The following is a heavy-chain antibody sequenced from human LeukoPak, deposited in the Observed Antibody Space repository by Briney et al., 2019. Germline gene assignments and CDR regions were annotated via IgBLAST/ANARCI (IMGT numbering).Heavy chain of an antibody. D-gene: IGHD6-13*01. Sequence: SVKVSCKASGGTFSSYTISWVRHAPGQGLEWMGGIIPLFGTAHYAQKFQGRVTITADESTSTAYMELSSLRSEDTAVYYCARGGIVAAGIINNHDAFDVWGLGTMVTVSS. V-gene: IGHV1-69*13. CDR3: ARGGIVAAGIINNHDAFDV. CDR1: GGTFSSYT. CDR2: IIPLFGTA. J-gene: IGHJ3*01.